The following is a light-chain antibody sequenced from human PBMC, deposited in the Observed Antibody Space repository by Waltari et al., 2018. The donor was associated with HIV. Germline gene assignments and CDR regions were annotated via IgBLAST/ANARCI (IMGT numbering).Light chain of an antibody. CDR1: NSDVGGYWY. V-gene: IGLV2-11*01. CDR2: GVN. Sequence: QSALTQPRSVSGSPGQSVTISCTGSNSDVGGYWYVSWYQQQPGKAPNLMIYGVNNRKEGVNDRLSASKSDNKASLPIPVLQAEDEGDYFCCSYVPSDTPVIFGGGTILTVL. J-gene: IGLJ2*01. CDR3: CSYVPSDTPVI.